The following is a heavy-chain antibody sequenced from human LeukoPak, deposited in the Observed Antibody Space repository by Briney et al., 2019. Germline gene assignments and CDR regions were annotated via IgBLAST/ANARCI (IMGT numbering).Heavy chain of an antibody. CDR3: ARGRDGYTLIDAFDI. J-gene: IGHJ3*02. CDR2: ISTSSIYI. Sequence: PGGTLRLSCAASGFTFSSYSRNWVRQAPGKGLEWVSSISTSSIYIYYEDSVKGRFTISRDTAKNSLYLQMNSLRAEDTAVYYCARGRDGYTLIDAFDIWGQGTMVTVSS. V-gene: IGHV3-21*01. CDR1: GFTFSSYS. D-gene: IGHD5-24*01.